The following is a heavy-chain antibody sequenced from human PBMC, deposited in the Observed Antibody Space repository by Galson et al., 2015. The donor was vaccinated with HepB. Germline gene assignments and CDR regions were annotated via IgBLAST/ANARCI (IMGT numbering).Heavy chain of an antibody. CDR2: IIPILGIA. V-gene: IGHV1-69*10. CDR1: GDTFNSYT. D-gene: IGHD1-14*01. CDR3: ARGQQYKNLFAYYMDG. Sequence: SVKVSCKASGDTFNSYTISWVRQAPGQGLEWMGGIIPILGIANYAQKFQGRVTITADKSTTTGYMELSSLRSEDTAVYYCARGQQYKNLFAYYMDGWGKGTTVTGSS. J-gene: IGHJ6*03.